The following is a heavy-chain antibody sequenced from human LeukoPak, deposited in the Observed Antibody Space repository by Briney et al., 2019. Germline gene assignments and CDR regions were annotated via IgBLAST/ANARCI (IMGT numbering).Heavy chain of an antibody. CDR2: IKEDGNEK. V-gene: IGHV3-7*01. Sequence: GGSLRLSCAASGFTFSSFWMSWVRQAPGKGLEWVANIKEDGNEKYYVDSVKGRFIISRDNAKVSLYLQMNSLRVDDTAVYYCARVAPITMVRGVILNWFDPWGQGTLVTVSS. D-gene: IGHD3-10*01. CDR1: GFTFSSFW. CDR3: ARVAPITMVRGVILNWFDP. J-gene: IGHJ5*02.